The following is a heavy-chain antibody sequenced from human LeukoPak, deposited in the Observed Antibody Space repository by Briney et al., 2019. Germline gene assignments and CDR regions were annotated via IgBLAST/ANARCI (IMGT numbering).Heavy chain of an antibody. CDR2: INPSGGST. CDR1: GYTFTSSY. D-gene: IGHD3-3*01. J-gene: IGHJ4*02. V-gene: IGHV1-46*01. Sequence: ASVKVSCKASGYTFTSSYMHWVRQAPGQGLEWMGTINPSGGSTSYEQKFQGRVTMTRDMSTSTVYMELSSLRSEDTAVYYCARSTYYDFWSGYYFDYWGQGTLVTVSS. CDR3: ARSTYYDFWSGYYFDY.